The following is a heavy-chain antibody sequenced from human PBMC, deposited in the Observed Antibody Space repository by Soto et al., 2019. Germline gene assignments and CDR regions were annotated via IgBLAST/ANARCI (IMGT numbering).Heavy chain of an antibody. J-gene: IGHJ4*02. V-gene: IGHV3-21*01. CDR1: GFTFSTYT. Sequence: EVQVVESGGGLVKPGGSLRLSCVFSGFTFSTYTMNWVRKVPGRGLDWVPTINGRSNYVYYADSVKGRFTISRDNAKNSLYLQMNRLRAEDTAIYYCAREDGVVGSSSAFDHWGLGTLVTVSS. CDR2: INGRSNYV. CDR3: AREDGVVGSSSAFDH. D-gene: IGHD1-26*01.